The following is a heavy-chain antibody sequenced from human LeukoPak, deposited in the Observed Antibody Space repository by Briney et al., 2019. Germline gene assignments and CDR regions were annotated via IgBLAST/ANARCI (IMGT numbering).Heavy chain of an antibody. CDR3: ARTGVVVAAGYYFDY. D-gene: IGHD2-15*01. CDR2: IFYSEST. Sequence: SETLSLTCTVSGGSISSYYWSWIRQPPGKGLEWIGYIFYSESTNYNPSLKSRVTISTDTSKNQFSLKLSSVTAADTAVYYCARTGVVVAAGYYFDYWGQGTLVTVSS. V-gene: IGHV4-59*08. CDR1: GGSISSYY. J-gene: IGHJ4*02.